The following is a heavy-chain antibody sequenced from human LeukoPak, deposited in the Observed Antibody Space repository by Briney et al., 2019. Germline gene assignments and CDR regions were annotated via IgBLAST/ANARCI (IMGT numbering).Heavy chain of an antibody. Sequence: GGSLRLSCAASGFTFSSYTMNWVRQAPGKGLEWVSSISSGNSYINYADSVKGRFTISRDNAKNSLYLLLNSLRAEDTAVYYCARDQGLRLGELSLPWGQGTLVTVSS. J-gene: IGHJ4*02. V-gene: IGHV3-21*01. CDR3: ARDQGLRLGELSLP. CDR2: ISSGNSYI. CDR1: GFTFSSYT. D-gene: IGHD3-16*02.